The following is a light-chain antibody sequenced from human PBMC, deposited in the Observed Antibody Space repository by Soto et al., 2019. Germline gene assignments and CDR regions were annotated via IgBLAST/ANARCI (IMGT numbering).Light chain of an antibody. J-gene: IGLJ1*01. CDR1: SSDVGGYNY. CDR2: DVS. V-gene: IGLV2-11*01. CDR3: CSYAGSYTFYV. Sequence: QSALTQPRSVSGSPGQSVTISCTGTSSDVGGYNYVSWYQQHPGKAPRLMIYDVSNRPSGVPDRFSGSKAGNTASLTIYGLLVEYEADYYCCSYAGSYTFYVFGIGTKLTVL.